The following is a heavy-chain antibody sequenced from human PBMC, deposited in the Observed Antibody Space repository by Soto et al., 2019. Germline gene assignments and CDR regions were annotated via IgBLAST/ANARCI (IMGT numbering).Heavy chain of an antibody. CDR2: VNPNTGVT. V-gene: IGHV1-2*02. D-gene: IGHD3-9*01. CDR1: GYTFTAFY. Sequence: QAQLVQSGSEVKKPGASVKVSCQASGYTFTAFYMNWVRQAPGQGLEWMGWVNPNTGVTKYAQKFKGRVTMTRDTSINTAYMELSGLTSDDTAVYYCTTLRLDPWGPGTLVTVSS. CDR3: TTLRLDP. J-gene: IGHJ5*02.